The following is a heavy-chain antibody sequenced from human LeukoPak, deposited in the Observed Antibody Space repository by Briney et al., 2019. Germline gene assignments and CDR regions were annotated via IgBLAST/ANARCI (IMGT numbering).Heavy chain of an antibody. Sequence: SETLSLTCTVSGGSISSYYWSWIRQPPGKGLEWIGYIYYSGSTNYNPSLKSRVTISVDTSKNQFSLKLSSVTAADTAVYYCARTYSSSSDYFDYWGQGTLVTVSS. D-gene: IGHD6-6*01. CDR2: IYYSGST. CDR3: ARTYSSSSDYFDY. V-gene: IGHV4-59*01. CDR1: GGSISSYY. J-gene: IGHJ4*02.